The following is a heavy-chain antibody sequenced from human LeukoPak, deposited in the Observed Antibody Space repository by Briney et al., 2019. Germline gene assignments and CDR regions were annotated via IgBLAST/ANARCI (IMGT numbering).Heavy chain of an antibody. D-gene: IGHD3-9*01. CDR3: AKNRANTGYFNPDY. Sequence: SETLSLTCTVSGGSISSYFWSWIRQPPGKGLEWIGYMYPSGSTNYNPSLKSRVTISVDTSKNQLFLKLSSVTAADTAVYYCAKNRANTGYFNPDYWGQGTLVTVSS. CDR1: GGSISSYF. CDR2: MYPSGST. V-gene: IGHV4-59*03. J-gene: IGHJ4*02.